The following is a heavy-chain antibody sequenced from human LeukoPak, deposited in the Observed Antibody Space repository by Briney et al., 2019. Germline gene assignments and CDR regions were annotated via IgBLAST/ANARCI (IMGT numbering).Heavy chain of an antibody. D-gene: IGHD4-17*01. CDR1: GFTFSSYS. J-gene: IGHJ4*02. CDR3: ARDRDGDYFDY. Sequence: GGSLRLSCAASGFTFSSYSMNWVRQAPGKGLEWGSYISGSSSTIYYADSVKGRFTISRDNGKNTLYLQMNSLRAEDTAVYYCARDRDGDYFDYWGQGTLVTVSS. CDR2: ISGSSSTI. V-gene: IGHV3-48*01.